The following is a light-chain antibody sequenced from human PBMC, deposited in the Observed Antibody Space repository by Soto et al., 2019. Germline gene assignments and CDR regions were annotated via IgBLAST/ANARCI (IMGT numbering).Light chain of an antibody. CDR1: QSVSSSY. CDR2: GAS. CDR3: QQYGSSPRT. J-gene: IGKJ1*01. Sequence: EIVLTQSPGTLSLSPGERATLSCRASQSVSSSYLAWYQQKPDQAPRLLIYGASSRATGIPDRFSGSGSGTDFTLTISRLEPEYFAVYYCQQYGSSPRTFGQGTKVEIK. V-gene: IGKV3-20*01.